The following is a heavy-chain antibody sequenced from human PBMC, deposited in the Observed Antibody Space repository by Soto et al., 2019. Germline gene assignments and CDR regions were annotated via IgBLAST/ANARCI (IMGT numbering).Heavy chain of an antibody. V-gene: IGHV3-30-3*01. CDR3: ARDRLRYNWNDFPYYYSGMDV. Sequence: QVQLVESGGGVVQPGRSLRLSCAASGFTFSSYAMHWVRQAPGKGLEWVAVISYDGSNKYYADSVKGRFTISRDNSKNTQYLQMNSLRAEDTAVYYCARDRLRYNWNDFPYYYSGMDVWGQGTTVTVSS. CDR2: ISYDGSNK. CDR1: GFTFSSYA. D-gene: IGHD1-1*01. J-gene: IGHJ6*02.